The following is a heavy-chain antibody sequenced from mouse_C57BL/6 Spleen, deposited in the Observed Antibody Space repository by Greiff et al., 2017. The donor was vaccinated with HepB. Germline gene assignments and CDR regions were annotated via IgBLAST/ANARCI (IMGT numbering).Heavy chain of an antibody. J-gene: IGHJ4*01. CDR3: ARHRTMVTDYYAMDY. Sequence: EVNLVESGGDLVKPGGSLKLSCAASGFTFSSYGMSWVRQTPDKRLEWVATISSGGSYTYYPDSVKGRFTISRDNAKNTLYLQMSSLKSEDTAMYYCARHRTMVTDYYAMDYWGQGTSVTVSS. CDR1: GFTFSSYG. V-gene: IGHV5-6*01. D-gene: IGHD2-2*01. CDR2: ISSGGSYT.